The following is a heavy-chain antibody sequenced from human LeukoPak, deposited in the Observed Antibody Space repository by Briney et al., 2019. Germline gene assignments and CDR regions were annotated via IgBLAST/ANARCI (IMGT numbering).Heavy chain of an antibody. V-gene: IGHV3-9*01. CDR3: AKGPYYYDSSGYYYTFWY. J-gene: IGHJ4*02. D-gene: IGHD3-22*01. CDR1: GFTFDDYA. Sequence: SLRLSCAASGFTFDDYAMHWVRQAPGKGLELVSGISWNSGSIGYADSVKGRFTISRDNAKNSLYLQMNSLRAEDTALYYCAKGPYYYDSSGYYYTFWYWGQGTLVTVSS. CDR2: ISWNSGSI.